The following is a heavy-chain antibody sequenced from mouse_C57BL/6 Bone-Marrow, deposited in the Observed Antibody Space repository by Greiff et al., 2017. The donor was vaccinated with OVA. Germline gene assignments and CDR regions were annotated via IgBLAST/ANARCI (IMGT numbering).Heavy chain of an antibody. CDR2: IDPENGDN. Sequence: VQLLQSGAELVRPGASVKLSCTASGFNIKDDYMHWVKQRPEQGLEWIGWIDPENGDNEYASTFQGRATITADTSYNTAFLQFSSLTSEDTAVYYCTFYYSSSYDFDYWGPGTTLTVSS. D-gene: IGHD1-1*01. CDR3: TFYYSSSYDFDY. CDR1: GFNIKDDY. J-gene: IGHJ2*01. V-gene: IGHV14-4*01.